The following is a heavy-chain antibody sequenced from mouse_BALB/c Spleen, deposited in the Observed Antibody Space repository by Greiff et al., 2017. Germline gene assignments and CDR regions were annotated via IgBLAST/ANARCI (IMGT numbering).Heavy chain of an antibody. J-gene: IGHJ4*01. CDR3: TRYYYGSSYESAMDY. CDR2: IYPGNSDT. V-gene: IGHV1-5*01. D-gene: IGHD1-1*01. Sequence: VQLKESGTVLARPGASVKMSCKASGYTFTSYWMHWVKQRPGQGLEWIGAIYPGNSDTSYNQKFKGKAKLTAVTSTSTAYMELSSLTNEDSAVYYCTRYYYGSSYESAMDYWGQGTSVTVSS. CDR1: GYTFTSYW.